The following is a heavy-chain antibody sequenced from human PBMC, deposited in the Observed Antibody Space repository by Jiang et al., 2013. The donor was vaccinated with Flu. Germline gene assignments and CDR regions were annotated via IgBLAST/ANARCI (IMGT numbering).Heavy chain of an antibody. CDR1: GYTFTGYY. Sequence: SGAEVKKPGSSVKVSCKASGYTFTGYYMHWVRQAPGQGLEWMGWINPNSGGTNYAQKFQGRVTMTRDTSISTAYMELSRLRSDDTAVYYCARDPFAAYYDFWSGYYTGGWFDPWGQGTLVTVSS. D-gene: IGHD3-3*01. CDR3: ARDPFAAYYDFWSGYYTGGWFDP. V-gene: IGHV1-2*02. J-gene: IGHJ5*02. CDR2: INPNSGGT.